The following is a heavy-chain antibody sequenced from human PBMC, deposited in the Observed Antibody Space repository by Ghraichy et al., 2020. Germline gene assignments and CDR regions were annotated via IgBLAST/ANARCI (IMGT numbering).Heavy chain of an antibody. J-gene: IGHJ6*02. D-gene: IGHD3/OR15-3a*01. Sequence: SQTLSLTCAVSGGSFSGHYWTWIRQPPGKGPEWIGEINHSGNTNYKSSLKSRVTISVDTSKNQFSRKLSSVTAADTAVYYCARIEISDFPPRMDVWGQGTTVTVSS. CDR2: INHSGNT. V-gene: IGHV4-34*01. CDR1: GGSFSGHY. CDR3: ARIEISDFPPRMDV.